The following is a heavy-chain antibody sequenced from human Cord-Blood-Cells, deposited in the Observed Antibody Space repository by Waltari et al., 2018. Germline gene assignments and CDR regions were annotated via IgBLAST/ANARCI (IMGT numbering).Heavy chain of an antibody. Sequence: QVQLVQSGAEVKKPGSSVKVSCKASGGTFSSYAISWVRQAPGQGLEWMGGIIPIFGTANYAQKFQGRVTITADESTRTAYMELSSLRSEDTAVYYCAREPYDYVWGSYRGFDPWGQGTLVTVSS. D-gene: IGHD3-16*02. CDR2: IIPIFGTA. V-gene: IGHV1-69*01. CDR1: GGTFSSYA. CDR3: AREPYDYVWGSYRGFDP. J-gene: IGHJ5*02.